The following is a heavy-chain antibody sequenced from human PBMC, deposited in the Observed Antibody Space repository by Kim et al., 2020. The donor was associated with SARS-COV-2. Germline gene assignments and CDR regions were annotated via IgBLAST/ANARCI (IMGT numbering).Heavy chain of an antibody. CDR1: GFTFSSYA. CDR2: ISYDGSNK. J-gene: IGHJ4*02. D-gene: IGHD3-10*01. V-gene: IGHV3-30*04. Sequence: GGSLRLSCAASGFTFSSYAMHWVRQAPGKGLEWVAVISYDGSNKYYADSVKGRFTISRDNSKNTLYLQMNSLRAEDTAVYYCGRVSSGRYYNCFDYWGQGTLVTVSS. CDR3: GRVSSGRYYNCFDY.